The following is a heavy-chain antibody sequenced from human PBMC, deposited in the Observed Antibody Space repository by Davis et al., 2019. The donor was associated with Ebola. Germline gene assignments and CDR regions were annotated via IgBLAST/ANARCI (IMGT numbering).Heavy chain of an antibody. V-gene: IGHV3-66*02. J-gene: IGHJ4*02. CDR2: IYSGGST. D-gene: IGHD6-19*01. CDR1: GFTVSSNY. Sequence: GESLKISCAASGFTVSSNYMSWVRQAPGKGLEWVSVIYSGGSTYYADSVKGRFTISRDNSKNTLYLQMNSLRAEDTAVYYCARGYSSGWRPFDYWGQGTLVTVSS. CDR3: ARGYSSGWRPFDY.